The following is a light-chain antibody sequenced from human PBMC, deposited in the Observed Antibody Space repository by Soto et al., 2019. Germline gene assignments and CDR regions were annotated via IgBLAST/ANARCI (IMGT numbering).Light chain of an antibody. CDR1: QSVDSR. V-gene: IGKV3-15*01. CDR2: DAS. Sequence: ETVMTQSPATLSVSPGERATLSCRASQSVDSRLAWYQQKPGQAPRLLIYDASTRATGIPARFSGSGSGTAFTLTISSLQSEDSAIYYCQQFNNSPPERAFGQGTKVEVK. CDR3: QQFNNSPPERA. J-gene: IGKJ1*01.